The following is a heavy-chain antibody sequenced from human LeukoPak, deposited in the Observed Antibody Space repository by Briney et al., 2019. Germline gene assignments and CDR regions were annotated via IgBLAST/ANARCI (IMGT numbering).Heavy chain of an antibody. J-gene: IGHJ3*01. V-gene: IGHV3-23*01. D-gene: IGHD3-10*02. CDR1: GFTFNNYA. Sequence: GGSLRLSCAASGFTFNNYAMSWVRQPPGKGLEWVSAVNGDGDSTYYADSVKGRFIISRDNSKNILYLQMNSLRAEDTAIYYCAKCSASYSNDAFDVWGRGTMVTVSS. CDR3: AKCSASYSNDAFDV. CDR2: VNGDGDST.